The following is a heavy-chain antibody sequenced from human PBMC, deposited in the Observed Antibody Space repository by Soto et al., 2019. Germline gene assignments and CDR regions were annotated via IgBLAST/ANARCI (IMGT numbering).Heavy chain of an antibody. CDR1: GGSISSDTYY. J-gene: IGHJ4*02. CDR3: ARGPGSGWYDY. Sequence: QVQLQESGPGLVKPSQTLSLTCTVSGGSISSDTYYWSWIRQHPGKGLEWIGYIYYSGSTYYNPSLKSRVTISVDTSKNQCPLKLSSVTAADTAVYYCARGPGSGWYDYWGQGTLVTVSS. D-gene: IGHD6-19*01. V-gene: IGHV4-31*03. CDR2: IYYSGST.